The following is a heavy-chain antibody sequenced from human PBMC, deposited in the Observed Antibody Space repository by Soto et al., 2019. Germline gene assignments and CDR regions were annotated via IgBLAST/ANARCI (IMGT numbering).Heavy chain of an antibody. CDR1: GYTFTGYY. D-gene: IGHD1-26*01. Sequence: ASVKVSFKASGYTFTGYYMHWVRQAPGQGLEWMGWINPNSGGTNYAQKFQGRVTMTRDTSISTAYMELSRLRSDDTAVYYCARNLPWELLRIRYYYYGMDVWGQGTTVTVSS. CDR2: INPNSGGT. V-gene: IGHV1-2*02. CDR3: ARNLPWELLRIRYYYYGMDV. J-gene: IGHJ6*02.